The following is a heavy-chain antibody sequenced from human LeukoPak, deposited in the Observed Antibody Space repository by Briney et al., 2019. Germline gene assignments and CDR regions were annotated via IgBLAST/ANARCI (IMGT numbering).Heavy chain of an antibody. V-gene: IGHV3-30*03. CDR3: ARDRGSGSNNNFDY. CDR1: GFTFSSYG. Sequence: GGSLRLSCAASGFTFSSYGMHWVRQAPGKGLEWVAVISYDGSNKYYADSVKGRFTISRDNSKNTLYLQMNSLRAEDTAVYYCARDRGSGSNNNFDYWGQGTLVTVSS. CDR2: ISYDGSNK. J-gene: IGHJ4*02. D-gene: IGHD6-19*01.